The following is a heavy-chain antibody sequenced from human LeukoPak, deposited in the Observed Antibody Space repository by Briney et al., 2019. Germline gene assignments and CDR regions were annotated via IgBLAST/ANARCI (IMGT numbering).Heavy chain of an antibody. CDR3: AKGMNIVVVPAAIDFDY. J-gene: IGHJ4*02. V-gene: IGHV3-23*01. CDR2: ISGSSGSA. CDR1: GFTFSSYA. Sequence: GGSLRLSCAASGFTFSSYAMSWVRQAPGKGLEWVSTISGSSGSAYYADSVKGRFTISRDNSKNTLYLQMNSLRAEDTAVYYCAKGMNIVVVPAAIDFDYWGQGTLVTVSS. D-gene: IGHD2-2*01.